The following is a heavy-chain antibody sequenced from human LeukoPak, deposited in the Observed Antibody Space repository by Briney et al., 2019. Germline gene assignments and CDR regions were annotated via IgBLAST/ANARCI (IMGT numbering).Heavy chain of an antibody. J-gene: IGHJ4*02. D-gene: IGHD6-13*01. CDR2: IPYDASDK. CDR1: GFRFSDYG. V-gene: IGHV3-30*02. Sequence: GGSLRLSCVASGFRFSDYGMHWVRQAPGKGLEWVAFIPYDASDKYYADSVKGRFTISRDNSNNTLTLHMNSLRTEDTSIYFCAKGAWAADGPMGNNFASWGQGSLVTVSS. CDR3: AKGAWAADGPMGNNFAS.